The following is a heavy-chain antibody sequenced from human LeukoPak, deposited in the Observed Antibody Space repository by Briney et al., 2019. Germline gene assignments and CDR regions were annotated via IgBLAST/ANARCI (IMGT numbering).Heavy chain of an antibody. J-gene: IGHJ6*02. CDR3: AKLDV. CDR1: GFIFNNYG. Sequence: GGSLRLSCAASGFIFNNYGLIWARQAPGKGLEWVSAISGSGGSTYYADSVKGRFTISRDNSKNTLYLQMNSLRAEDTAVYYCAKLDVWGQGTTVTVSS. V-gene: IGHV3-23*01. CDR2: ISGSGGST.